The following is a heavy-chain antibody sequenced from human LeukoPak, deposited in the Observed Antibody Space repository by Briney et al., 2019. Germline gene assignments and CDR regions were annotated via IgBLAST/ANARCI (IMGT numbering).Heavy chain of an antibody. J-gene: IGHJ6*02. CDR1: GGSISSGGYY. CDR2: IYYSGST. D-gene: IGHD5-18*01. V-gene: IGHV4-31*03. CDR3: ARAPGYSPEYYGMDV. Sequence: PSETLSLTCTVSGGSISSGGYYWSWIRQHPGKGLEWIGYIYYSGSTYYNPSLKSRVTISVDTSKNQFSLKLSSVTAADMAVYYCARAPGYSPEYYGMDVWGQGTTVTVSS.